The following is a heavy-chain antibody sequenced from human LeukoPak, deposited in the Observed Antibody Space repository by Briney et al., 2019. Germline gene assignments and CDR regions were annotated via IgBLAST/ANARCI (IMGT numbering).Heavy chain of an antibody. V-gene: IGHV1-69*13. CDR1: GGTFSSYA. J-gene: IGHJ4*02. D-gene: IGHD3-3*01. Sequence: SVKVSCKASGGTFSSYAISWVRQAPGQGLEWMGGIIPIFGTANYAQKFQGRVTITADESTSTAYMELSSLRSEDTAVYYCARDHLAGGYYFDYWGQGTLVTVSS. CDR3: ARDHLAGGYYFDY. CDR2: IIPIFGTA.